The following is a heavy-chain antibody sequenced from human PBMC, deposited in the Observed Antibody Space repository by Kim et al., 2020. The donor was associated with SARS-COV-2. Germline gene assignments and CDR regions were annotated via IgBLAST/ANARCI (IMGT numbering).Heavy chain of an antibody. D-gene: IGHD6-19*01. Sequence: ADSVKGRFAISRDNFRNTLYLQMNSLRADDTAVYYCARDQGYSTGWYLGYWGRGTLVTVSA. J-gene: IGHJ4*02. CDR3: ARDQGYSTGWYLGY. V-gene: IGHV3-30*09.